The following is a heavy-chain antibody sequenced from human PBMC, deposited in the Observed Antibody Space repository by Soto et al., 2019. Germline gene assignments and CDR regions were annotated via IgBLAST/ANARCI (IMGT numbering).Heavy chain of an antibody. V-gene: IGHV1-18*01. Sequence: QVQLVQSGAEVKKPGASVKVSCKASGYTFTSNGISWVRQAPGQGLEWMGWISAYNGNTNYAQKLQGRVTMTTDTSTSTAYMELRSLRSDDTAVYYCARERASGYDVPDAFDIWGQGTMVTVSS. CDR1: GYTFTSNG. CDR2: ISAYNGNT. CDR3: ARERASGYDVPDAFDI. J-gene: IGHJ3*02. D-gene: IGHD5-12*01.